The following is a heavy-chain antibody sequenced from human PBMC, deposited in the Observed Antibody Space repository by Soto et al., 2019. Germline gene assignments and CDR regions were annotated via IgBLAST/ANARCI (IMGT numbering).Heavy chain of an antibody. CDR1: GFTFSSYA. CDR3: ARVLTYCSGGSCGAFDI. Sequence: GGSLRLSCAASGFTFSSYAMHWVRQAPGKGLEWVAVISYDGSNKYYADSVKGRLTISRDNSKNTLYLQMNSLRAEDTAVYYCARVLTYCSGGSCGAFDIWGQGTTVPVSS. D-gene: IGHD2-15*01. CDR2: ISYDGSNK. J-gene: IGHJ3*02. V-gene: IGHV3-30-3*01.